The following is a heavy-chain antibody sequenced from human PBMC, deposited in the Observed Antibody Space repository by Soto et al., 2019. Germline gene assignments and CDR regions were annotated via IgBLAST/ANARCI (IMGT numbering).Heavy chain of an antibody. V-gene: IGHV3-48*03. J-gene: IGHJ4*02. D-gene: IGHD3-22*01. CDR3: APASRGLLPDDY. CDR1: GFTFSSYE. CDR2: ISSSGSTI. Sequence: VGSLRLSCAASGFTFSSYEMNWVRQAPGKGLEWVSYISSSGSTIYYADSVKGRFTIPRDNAKNSLYLQMNSLRAEDTAVYYCAPASRGLLPDDYWGQGTLVTVSS.